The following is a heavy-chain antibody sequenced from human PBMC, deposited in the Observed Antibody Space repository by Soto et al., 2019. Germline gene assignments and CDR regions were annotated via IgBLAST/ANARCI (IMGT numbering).Heavy chain of an antibody. D-gene: IGHD6-13*01. CDR1: GGSISSYY. CDR3: ARAIAAAGNFDY. J-gene: IGHJ4*02. Sequence: SETLSLTCTVSGGSISSYYWSWIRQPPGKGLEWIGYIYYSGSTNYNPSLKSRVTISVDTSKNQFSLKLSSVTAADTAVYYCARAIAAAGNFDYWGQGTLVTVSS. V-gene: IGHV4-59*01. CDR2: IYYSGST.